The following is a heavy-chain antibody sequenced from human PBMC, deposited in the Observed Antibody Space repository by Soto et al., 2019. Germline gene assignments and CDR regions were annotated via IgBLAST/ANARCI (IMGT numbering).Heavy chain of an antibody. CDR3: ARADTDYGGNSAYFDY. J-gene: IGHJ4*02. V-gene: IGHV4-4*02. Sequence: QVQLQESGPGLVKPSGTLSLTCAVSSGSISSSNWWSWVRQPPGKGLEWIGEIYHSGSTNYNPSLKSRVTISVDKYENQFSLKLSSVTAADTAVYYCARADTDYGGNSAYFDYWGQGTLVTVSS. CDR1: SGSISSSNW. CDR2: IYHSGST. D-gene: IGHD4-17*01.